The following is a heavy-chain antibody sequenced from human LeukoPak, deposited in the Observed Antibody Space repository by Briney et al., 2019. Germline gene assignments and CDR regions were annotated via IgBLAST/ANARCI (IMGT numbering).Heavy chain of an antibody. CDR1: GFTFSTSW. Sequence: GGSLRLSCAASGFTFSTSWMHWVRQAPGKGLVWVSRIKSDGSTTTYADSVKGRFTISRDNAKNTLFLQMNSLRAEDTAVYYCASGSFCTNGVCYKGFDYWGQGTLVSVFS. CDR3: ASGSFCTNGVCYKGFDY. J-gene: IGHJ4*02. D-gene: IGHD2-8*01. CDR2: IKSDGSTT. V-gene: IGHV3-74*01.